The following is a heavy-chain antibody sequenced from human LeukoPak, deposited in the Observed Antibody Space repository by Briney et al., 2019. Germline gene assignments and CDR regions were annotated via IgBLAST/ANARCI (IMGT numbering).Heavy chain of an antibody. CDR1: GFTFRDYY. CDR2: ISSSVTTI. V-gene: IGHV3-11*04. D-gene: IGHD3-22*01. CDR3: ARGGGYYDSSATEGGGY. Sequence: GGSLRLSCAASGFTFRDYYMAWIRQAPGKGLEWVSYISSSVTTIYYADSVRGRFTLSRDNAKNSLYMQMNSLRAEDTAVYYCARGGGYYDSSATEGGGYWGQGTLVTVSS. J-gene: IGHJ4*02.